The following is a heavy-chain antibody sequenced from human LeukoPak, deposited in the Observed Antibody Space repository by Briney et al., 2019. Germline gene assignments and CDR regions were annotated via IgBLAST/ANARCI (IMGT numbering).Heavy chain of an antibody. Sequence: GRSLRLSCGASGFTFSSYGMHWVRQAPGKGPEWVAVISYDGSNKYYADSVKGRFTISRDNSKNTLYLQMNSLRAEDTAVYYCARETGRSRAGGEFDYWGQGTLVTVSS. J-gene: IGHJ4*02. CDR1: GFTFSSYG. CDR3: ARETGRSRAGGEFDY. D-gene: IGHD3-9*01. V-gene: IGHV3-30*19. CDR2: ISYDGSNK.